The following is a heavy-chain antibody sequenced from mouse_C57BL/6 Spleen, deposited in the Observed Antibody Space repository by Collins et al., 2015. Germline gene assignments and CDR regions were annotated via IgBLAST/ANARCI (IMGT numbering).Heavy chain of an antibody. V-gene: IGHV1-59*01. CDR3: AGYGNYEVGY. D-gene: IGHD2-10*02. CDR2: IDPSDSYT. Sequence: QVQLQQPGAELVRPGTSVKLSCKASGYTFTSYWMHWVKQRPGQGLEWIGVIDPSDSYTNYNQKFKGKATLTVDTSSSTAYMQLSSLTSEDSAVYYCAGYGNYEVGYWGQGTTLTVSS. J-gene: IGHJ2*01. CDR1: GYTFTSYW.